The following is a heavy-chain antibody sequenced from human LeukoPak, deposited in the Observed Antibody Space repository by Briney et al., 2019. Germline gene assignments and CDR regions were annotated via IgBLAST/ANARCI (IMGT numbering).Heavy chain of an antibody. CDR3: ARGAYVNAFDI. V-gene: IGHV4-38-2*02. CDR2: IYHGGST. D-gene: IGHD3-16*01. CDR1: GYSISSGYY. J-gene: IGHJ3*02. Sequence: SETLSLTCTVSGYSISSGYYWGWIRQPPGKGLEWIGSIYHGGSTYYNPSLKSRVTISVDTSKNQFSLKLSSVTAADTAVYYCARGAYVNAFDIWGQGTMVTVSS.